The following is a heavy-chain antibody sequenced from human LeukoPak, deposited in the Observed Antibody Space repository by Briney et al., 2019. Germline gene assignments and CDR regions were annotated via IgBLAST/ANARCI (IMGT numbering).Heavy chain of an antibody. V-gene: IGHV5-51*01. CDR2: IYPSDSDT. J-gene: IGHJ4*02. CDR1: GYRFTSYW. D-gene: IGHD1-26*01. Sequence: GESLKISCKGSGYRFTSYWIGWVRQMPGKGLEWMGIIYPSDSDTRYSPSFQGQVTISADKSISTAYLQWGSLKASDTAMYYCARRRDLYSGSYYPFDYWGQGTLVTVSS. CDR3: ARRRDLYSGSYYPFDY.